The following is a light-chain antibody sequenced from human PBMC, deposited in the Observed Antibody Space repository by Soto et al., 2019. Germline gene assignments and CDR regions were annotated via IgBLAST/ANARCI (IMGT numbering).Light chain of an antibody. CDR1: SSDVGGYNY. Sequence: QSALTQPASVSGSPGQSITISCTGTSSDVGGYNYVSWYQQHPGKAPKLMIYEVSNRPSGVSNRFSVSKSGNTASLTISGLQAEDEADYYCSSYTSSSTLVVFGGGTTLTVL. CDR3: SSYTSSSTLVV. J-gene: IGLJ2*01. CDR2: EVS. V-gene: IGLV2-14*01.